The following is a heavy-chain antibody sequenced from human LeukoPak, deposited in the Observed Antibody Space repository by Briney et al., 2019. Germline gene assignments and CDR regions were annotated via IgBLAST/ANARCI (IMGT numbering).Heavy chain of an antibody. Sequence: LGESLKISCKGSGYRFTSDWIGWVRPMPGKGLEWMGIIYPGDSDTRYSPSFQGQVTISADKSVNTAYLQWSSLKASDTAMYYCARLSGRVVCSAGSCYIDSWGQGTLVTVSS. V-gene: IGHV5-51*01. CDR3: ARLSGRVVCSAGSCYIDS. CDR2: IYPGDSDT. J-gene: IGHJ4*02. CDR1: GYRFTSDW. D-gene: IGHD2-15*01.